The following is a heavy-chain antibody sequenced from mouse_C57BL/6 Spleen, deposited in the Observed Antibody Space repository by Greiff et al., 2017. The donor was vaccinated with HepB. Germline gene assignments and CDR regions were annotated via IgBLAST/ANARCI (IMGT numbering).Heavy chain of an antibody. CDR2: IYPRSGNT. CDR1: GYTFTSYG. V-gene: IGHV1-81*01. CDR3: ADYYGSSPPGFAY. Sequence: VKLQQSGAELARPGASVKLSCKASGYTFTSYGISWVKQRTGQGLEWIGEIYPRSGNTYYNEKFKGKATLTADKSSSTAYMELRSLTSEDSAVYFCADYYGSSPPGFAYWGQGTLVTVSA. J-gene: IGHJ3*01. D-gene: IGHD1-1*01.